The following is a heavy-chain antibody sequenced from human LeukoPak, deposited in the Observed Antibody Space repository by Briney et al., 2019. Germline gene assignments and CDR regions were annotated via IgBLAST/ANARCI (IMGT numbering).Heavy chain of an antibody. V-gene: IGHV3-66*02. J-gene: IGHJ4*02. D-gene: IGHD6-13*01. CDR1: GFTFSSYE. Sequence: PGGSLRLSCAASGFTFSSYEMNWVRQAPGKGLEWVSIIYSGGDTYYADSVKGRFTISRDNSKNTLYLQMNSLRPEDTAVYYCTRGPGSTWYSDYWGQGTLVTVSS. CDR2: IYSGGDT. CDR3: TRGPGSTWYSDY.